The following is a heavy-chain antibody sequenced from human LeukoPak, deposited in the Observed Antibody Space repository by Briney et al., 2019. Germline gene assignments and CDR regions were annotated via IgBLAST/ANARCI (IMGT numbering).Heavy chain of an antibody. CDR3: ARVEMATSYWYFDL. J-gene: IGHJ2*01. D-gene: IGHD5-24*01. CDR1: GGTFSSYA. CDR2: IIPIFGTA. V-gene: IGHV1-69*05. Sequence: ASVKVSCKACGGTFSSYAISWVRQAPGQGLEWMGGIIPIFGTANYAQKFQGRVTITTDESTSTAYMELSSLRSEDTAVYYCARVEMATSYWYFDLWGRGTLVTVSS.